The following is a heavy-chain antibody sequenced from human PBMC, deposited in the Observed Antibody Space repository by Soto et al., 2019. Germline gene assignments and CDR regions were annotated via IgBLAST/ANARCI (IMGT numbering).Heavy chain of an antibody. CDR3: AREVTMVRGVIHWFDP. Sequence: PETLSLTCAPYGGSFSGYYWSWIRQPPGTGLEWIGEINHSGSTNYNPSLKSRVTISVDTSKNQFSLKLSSVTAADTAVYYCAREVTMVRGVIHWFDPWGQGTLVNVSS. J-gene: IGHJ5*02. V-gene: IGHV4-34*01. CDR1: GGSFSGYY. D-gene: IGHD3-10*01. CDR2: INHSGST.